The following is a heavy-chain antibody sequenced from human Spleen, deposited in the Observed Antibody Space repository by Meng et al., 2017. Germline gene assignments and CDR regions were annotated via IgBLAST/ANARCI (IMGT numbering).Heavy chain of an antibody. CDR1: GFTFSSYR. V-gene: IGHV3-74*01. Sequence: GESLKISCVASGFTFSSYRMNWVRQAPGKGLEWVSRINTDGTTTTYADSVKGRFTISRDNAKNTLYLQMNSLRGEDTAVYYCARDVAGRGGYWGQGTLVTVSS. CDR3: ARDVAGRGGY. D-gene: IGHD1-26*01. CDR2: INTDGTTT. J-gene: IGHJ4*02.